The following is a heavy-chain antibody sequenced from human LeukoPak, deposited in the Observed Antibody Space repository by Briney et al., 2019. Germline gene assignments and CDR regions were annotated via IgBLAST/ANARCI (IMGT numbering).Heavy chain of an antibody. V-gene: IGHV4-59*01. CDR1: GGSISSYY. D-gene: IGHD3-3*01. CDR3: ARDQNDFWSGINWFDP. CDR2: IYYSGST. Sequence: SETLSLTCTVSGGSISSYYWSWIRQPPGKGLEWIGYIYYSGSTNYNPSLKSRVTISVDTSKNQFSLKLSSVTAADTAVYYCARDQNDFWSGINWFDPWGQGTLVTVSS. J-gene: IGHJ5*02.